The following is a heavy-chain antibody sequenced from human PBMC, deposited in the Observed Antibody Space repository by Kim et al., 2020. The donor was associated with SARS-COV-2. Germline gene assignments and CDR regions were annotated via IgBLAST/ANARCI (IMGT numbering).Heavy chain of an antibody. V-gene: IGHV1-46*01. J-gene: IGHJ4*02. D-gene: IGHD6-13*01. Sequence: AQQCRGRVTMTREPSTSRVHMELSSLRSEDTAVYYCARFMDAAAGGQFDYWGQGTLVTVSS. CDR3: ARFMDAAAGGQFDY.